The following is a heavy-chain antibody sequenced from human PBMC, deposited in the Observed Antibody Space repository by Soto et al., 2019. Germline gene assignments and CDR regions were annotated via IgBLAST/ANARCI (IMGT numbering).Heavy chain of an antibody. CDR1: GYTFSTYW. D-gene: IGHD3-22*01. CDR2: IYPGDSDT. CDR3: ARSDSSGYYLALDN. J-gene: IGHJ4*02. Sequence: PGESLKISCYGSGYTFSTYWIAWVRQMPGKGLEWMGIIYPGDSDTRYSPSFQGQVTISADKSISTAFLQWTNLKASDTAMYYCARSDSSGYYLALDNWGQGTLVTVSS. V-gene: IGHV5-51*01.